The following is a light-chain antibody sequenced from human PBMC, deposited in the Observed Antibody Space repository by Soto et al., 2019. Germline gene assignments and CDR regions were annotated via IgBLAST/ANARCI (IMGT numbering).Light chain of an antibody. CDR2: WAS. V-gene: IGKV4-1*01. CDR1: QSVLSSSNNKNY. Sequence: DIVMTQSPDSLAVSLGGRATINCKSSQSVLSSSNNKNYLAWYQQKPGQPPNLLLYWASTRASGVPDRFSGSGSATDFTLTITSLQAEDVALYYCQQYYGSPYTFGQGTKLEI. CDR3: QQYYGSPYT. J-gene: IGKJ2*01.